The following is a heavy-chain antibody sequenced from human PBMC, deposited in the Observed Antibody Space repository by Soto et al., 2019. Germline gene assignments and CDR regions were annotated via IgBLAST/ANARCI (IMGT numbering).Heavy chain of an antibody. D-gene: IGHD3-22*01. Sequence: QVQLVQSGAEVKKPGSSVKVSCKASGDTFSSYAINWVRQAPGQGLEWMGGIIPMFGTANYAQKFKGRVTITAGESTGKVYMELSSLRSEDTAVYYCARVGPAHYYDSSGYYSPLDYWGQGTLVTVSS. CDR1: GDTFSSYA. CDR2: IIPMFGTA. V-gene: IGHV1-69*01. J-gene: IGHJ4*02. CDR3: ARVGPAHYYDSSGYYSPLDY.